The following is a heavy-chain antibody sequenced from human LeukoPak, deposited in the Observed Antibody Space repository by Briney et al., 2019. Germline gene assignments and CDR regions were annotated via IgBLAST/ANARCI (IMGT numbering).Heavy chain of an antibody. V-gene: IGHV1-46*01. J-gene: IGHJ4*02. CDR1: GYTFTSNY. D-gene: IGHD2-2*01. CDR3: ARDCSSTRCQGPVFDN. CDR2: IHPSGGNT. Sequence: ASGKVSCKASGYTFTSNYMHWVDQAPGQGLDGMGIIHPSGGNTNYAQKFQGRVAMTRDTSTSTVYMELSSLRSEDTAIYYCARDCSSTRCQGPVFDNWGQGTLVTVSS.